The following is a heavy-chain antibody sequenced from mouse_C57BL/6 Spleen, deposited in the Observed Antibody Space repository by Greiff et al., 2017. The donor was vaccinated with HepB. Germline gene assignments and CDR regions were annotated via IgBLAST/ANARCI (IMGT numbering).Heavy chain of an antibody. Sequence: EVKLMESGGGLVQPGGSLSLSCAASGFTFTDYYMSWVRQPPGKALEWLGFIRNKANGYTTEYSASVKGRFTISRDNSQSILYLQMNALRAEDSATYYCARSRLGYYFDYWGQGTTLTVSS. V-gene: IGHV7-3*01. CDR3: ARSRLGYYFDY. CDR1: GFTFTDYY. J-gene: IGHJ2*01. CDR2: IRNKANGYTT. D-gene: IGHD4-1*01.